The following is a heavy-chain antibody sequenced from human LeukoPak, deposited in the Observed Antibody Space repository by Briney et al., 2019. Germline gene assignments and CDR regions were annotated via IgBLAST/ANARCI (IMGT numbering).Heavy chain of an antibody. CDR1: GFTFSSYA. CDR2: ISGSGGST. J-gene: IGHJ2*01. D-gene: IGHD3-10*01. CDR3: AKVVSITMVRGVIITDWYFDL. Sequence: GGSLRLSCAASGFTFSSYAMSWVRQARGKGLEWVSAISGSGGSTYYADSVKGRFTISRDNSKNTLYLQMNSLRAEDTAVYYCAKVVSITMVRGVIITDWYFDLWGRGTLVTVSS. V-gene: IGHV3-23*01.